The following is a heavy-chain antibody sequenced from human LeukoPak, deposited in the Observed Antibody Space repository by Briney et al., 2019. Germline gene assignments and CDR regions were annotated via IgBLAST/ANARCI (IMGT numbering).Heavy chain of an antibody. V-gene: IGHV3-33*01. Sequence: PERSPRLSCAASGFTFSSYGMHWVRQAPGKGLEWVAVIWYDGSNKYYADSVKGRFTISRDNSKNTLYLQMNSLRAEDTAVYYCASTSGWYEPIDYWGQGTLVTVSS. CDR1: GFTFSSYG. CDR3: ASTSGWYEPIDY. J-gene: IGHJ4*02. D-gene: IGHD6-19*01. CDR2: IWYDGSNK.